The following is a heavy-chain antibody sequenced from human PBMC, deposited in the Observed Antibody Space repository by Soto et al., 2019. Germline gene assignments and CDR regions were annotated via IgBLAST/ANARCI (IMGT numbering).Heavy chain of an antibody. CDR1: GYTFTGYY. V-gene: IGHV1-2*04. Sequence: ASVKVSCKASGYTFTGYYMHWVRQAPGQGLEWMGWINPNSGGTNYAQKFQVWVTMTRDTSISTAYMELSRLRSDDTAVYYCARSMGGSYYYFDYWGQGTLVTVSS. D-gene: IGHD1-26*01. CDR2: INPNSGGT. CDR3: ARSMGGSYYYFDY. J-gene: IGHJ4*02.